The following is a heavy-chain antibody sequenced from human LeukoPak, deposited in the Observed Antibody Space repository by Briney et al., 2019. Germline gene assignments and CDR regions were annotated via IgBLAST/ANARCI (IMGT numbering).Heavy chain of an antibody. V-gene: IGHV1-2*04. CDR3: ARGRRMKAMVRGVITDYYGMDV. CDR1: GYTFTGYY. D-gene: IGHD3-10*01. J-gene: IGHJ6*04. Sequence: ASVKVSCKASGYTFTGYYMHWVRQAPGQGLEWKGWINPNSGGTNYAQKFQGWVTMTRDTSISTAYMELSRLRSDDTAVYYCARGRRMKAMVRGVITDYYGMDVWGKGTTVTVSS. CDR2: INPNSGGT.